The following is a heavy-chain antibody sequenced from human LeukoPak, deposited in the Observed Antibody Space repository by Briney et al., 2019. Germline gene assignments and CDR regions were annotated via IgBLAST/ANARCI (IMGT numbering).Heavy chain of an antibody. CDR1: GGSFSGYY. CDR3: ARGPILTGYVDY. Sequence: SETLSLTCAVYGGSFSGYYWSWIRQPPGKGLEWIGEINHSGSTNYNPSLKSRVTISVDTSKNQFSLKLSSVTAADTAVYYCARGPILTGYVDYWGQGTLVTVSS. V-gene: IGHV4-34*01. J-gene: IGHJ4*02. CDR2: INHSGST. D-gene: IGHD3-9*01.